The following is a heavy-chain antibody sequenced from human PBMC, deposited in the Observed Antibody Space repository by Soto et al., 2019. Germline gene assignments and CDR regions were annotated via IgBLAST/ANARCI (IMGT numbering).Heavy chain of an antibody. CDR1: GFTFVDFP. D-gene: IGHD6-19*01. V-gene: IGHV3-9*01. Sequence: PGGSLRLSCAASGFTFVDFPRNWARQLPGKGLEWVSGISWNSGSIGYADPVKGRFTISRDNAKNSLYLQMNSLRAEDTALYYCAKDSSGWPDAFDIWGQGTMVTVSS. CDR2: ISWNSGSI. CDR3: AKDSSGWPDAFDI. J-gene: IGHJ3*02.